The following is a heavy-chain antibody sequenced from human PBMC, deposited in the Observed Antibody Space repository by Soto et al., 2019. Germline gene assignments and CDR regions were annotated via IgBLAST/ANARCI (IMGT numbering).Heavy chain of an antibody. Sequence: SETLSLTCAVYGGSLSGYFWTWIRQPPGKGLEWIGEINGHGTTNYHPSLKSRVTISVDTSKNQLSLNLSHMTAADTAVYYCARGTYYYGSGTDYWAQGTLVTVSS. CDR1: GGSLSGYF. CDR3: ARGTYYYGSGTDY. V-gene: IGHV4-34*01. CDR2: INGHGTT. D-gene: IGHD3-10*01. J-gene: IGHJ4*02.